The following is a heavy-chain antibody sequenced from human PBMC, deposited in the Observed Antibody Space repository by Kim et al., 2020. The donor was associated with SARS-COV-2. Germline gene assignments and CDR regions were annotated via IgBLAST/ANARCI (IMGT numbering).Heavy chain of an antibody. CDR3: AADLRFGELYFDY. D-gene: IGHD3-10*01. Sequence: YAQKFQERVTITRDMSTSTSYMELSSLRSEDTAVDYCAADLRFGELYFDYWGQGTLVTVSS. J-gene: IGHJ4*02. V-gene: IGHV1-58*01.